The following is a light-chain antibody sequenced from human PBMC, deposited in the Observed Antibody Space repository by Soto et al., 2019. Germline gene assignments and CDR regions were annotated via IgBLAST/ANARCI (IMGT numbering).Light chain of an antibody. Sequence: DIQMTQPPSTLAGSLGDRITITCRASQTISSWLAWYQQKPGKAPKLLIYAASSLQSGVPSRFSGSGSGTDFTLTISSLQPQDFATYYCQQANSFPLTFGGGTKVDIK. CDR2: AAS. V-gene: IGKV1-12*01. J-gene: IGKJ4*01. CDR3: QQANSFPLT. CDR1: QTISSW.